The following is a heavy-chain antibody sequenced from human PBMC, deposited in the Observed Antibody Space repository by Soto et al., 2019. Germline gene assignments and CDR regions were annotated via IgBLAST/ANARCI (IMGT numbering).Heavy chain of an antibody. D-gene: IGHD3-16*01. Sequence: SQTLSLTCAISGDSVSSNSAAWNWIRQSPSRGLEWLGRTYYRSKWYNDYAVSVKSRITINPDTSKNQFSLQLNSVTPEDTAVYYCARGDYPVHYYYYYMDVWGKATTVTVSS. V-gene: IGHV6-1*01. CDR1: GDSVSSNSAA. CDR3: ARGDYPVHYYYYYMDV. J-gene: IGHJ6*03. CDR2: TYYRSKWYN.